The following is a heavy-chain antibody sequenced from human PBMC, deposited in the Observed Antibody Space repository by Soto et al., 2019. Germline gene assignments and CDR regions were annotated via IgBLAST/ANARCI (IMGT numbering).Heavy chain of an antibody. CDR2: IGLYIHNT. Sequence: ASVKVSCKASGYIITRYGINWLRQAPGQGLEWLGWIGLYIHNTNYAQKFQGRVTITTDTSTSTVYMELRSLTSDDTAVYYCARGALDYGWESAYNTHFDYRGQGTRVTVAS. V-gene: IGHV1-18*04. CDR3: ARGALDYGWESAYNTHFDY. CDR1: GYIITRYG. J-gene: IGHJ4*02. D-gene: IGHD3-10*01.